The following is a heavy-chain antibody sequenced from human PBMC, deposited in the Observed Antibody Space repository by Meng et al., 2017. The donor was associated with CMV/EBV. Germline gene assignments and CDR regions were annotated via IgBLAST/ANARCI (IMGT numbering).Heavy chain of an antibody. J-gene: IGHJ4*02. CDR2: INSDGSST. CDR1: GFTFSSYW. Sequence: GESLKISCAASGFTFSSYWMHWVRQAPGKGLVWVSRINSDGSSTSYADSVKGRFTISRDNAKNTLYLQMNSLGAEDTAVYYCATYSSTIPVGYWGQGTLVTVSS. CDR3: ATYSSTIPVGY. V-gene: IGHV3-74*01. D-gene: IGHD1-26*01.